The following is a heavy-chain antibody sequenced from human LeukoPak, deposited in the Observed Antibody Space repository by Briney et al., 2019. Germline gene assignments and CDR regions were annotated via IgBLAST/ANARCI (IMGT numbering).Heavy chain of an antibody. J-gene: IGHJ6*03. V-gene: IGHV4-34*01. CDR3: ARGYYYGSGSHYMDV. CDR2: INHSGST. CDR1: GGPFSGYY. Sequence: SETLSLTCAVYGGPFSGYYWSWIRQPPGKGLEWIGEINHSGSTNYNPPLKSRVTISVDTPKNQFSLKLSSVTAADTAVYYCARGYYYGSGSHYMDVWGKGATVTVS. D-gene: IGHD3-10*01.